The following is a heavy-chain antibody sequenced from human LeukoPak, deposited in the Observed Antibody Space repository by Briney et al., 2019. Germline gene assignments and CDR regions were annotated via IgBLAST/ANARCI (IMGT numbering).Heavy chain of an antibody. Sequence: SETLSLTCTVSGGSISSYYWSWIRQPPGKGPEYIGFIHFSGSTNYNPSLANRVTISADTSTNQFSLRLESVTAADTAVYYCAKDGLVWFGELNWGQGTLVTVSS. CDR1: GGSISSYY. V-gene: IGHV4-59*01. CDR2: IHFSGST. CDR3: AKDGLVWFGELN. D-gene: IGHD3-10*01. J-gene: IGHJ4*02.